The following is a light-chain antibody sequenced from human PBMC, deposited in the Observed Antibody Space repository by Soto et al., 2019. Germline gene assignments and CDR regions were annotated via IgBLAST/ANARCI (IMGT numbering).Light chain of an antibody. CDR3: QQYGSSPPRT. CDR1: QSVSSSY. CDR2: GAT. V-gene: IGKV3-20*01. Sequence: EIVLTQSPGTLSLSLGERATLSCRASQSVSSSYLAWSQQKPGQAPRLLIYGATSRATGIPDRFSGSGSGTDFTLTISRLEPEDFAVYYGQQYGSSPPRTFGKGTKLEIK. J-gene: IGKJ2*01.